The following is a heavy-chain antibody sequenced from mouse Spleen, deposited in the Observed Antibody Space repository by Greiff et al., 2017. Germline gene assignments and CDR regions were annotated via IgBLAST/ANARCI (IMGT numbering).Heavy chain of an antibody. CDR3: ANWDLYYFDY. V-gene: IGHV1-50*01. CDR1: GYTFTSYW. Sequence: QVQLQQPGAELVKPGASVKLSCKASGYTFTSYWMQWVKQRPGQGLEWIGEIDPSDSYTNYNQKFKGKATLTVDTSSSTAYMQLSSLTSEDSAVYYCANWDLYYFDYWGQGTTLTVSS. J-gene: IGHJ2*01. D-gene: IGHD4-1*01. CDR2: IDPSDSYT.